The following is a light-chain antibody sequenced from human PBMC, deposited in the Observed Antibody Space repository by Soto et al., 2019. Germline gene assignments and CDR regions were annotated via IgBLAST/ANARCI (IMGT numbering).Light chain of an antibody. V-gene: IGLV2-14*01. Sequence: QSALTQPASVSGSPGQSITISCTGTSSDVGGYNYVSWYQQHPGKAPKLMIYDVSNRPSGVSNRFSGSKSGNTASPTISGLQAEDEADYYCSSYTSSSTLFGTGTKLTVL. CDR3: SSYTSSSTL. CDR2: DVS. J-gene: IGLJ1*01. CDR1: SSDVGGYNY.